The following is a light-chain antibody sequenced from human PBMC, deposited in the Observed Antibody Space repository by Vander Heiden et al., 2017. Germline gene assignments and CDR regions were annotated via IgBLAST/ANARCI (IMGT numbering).Light chain of an antibody. CDR3: AAWDDSLNVV. V-gene: IGLV1-44*01. J-gene: IGLJ2*01. CDR2: SND. CDR1: SSNIGRNT. Sequence: QSVLTQPPSASGTTGQRVSISCSGSSSNIGRNTVNWYQQLPGTAPKLLIYSNDQRPSGVTDRFSGSKSGTSASLAISGLQSEDEADYYCAAWDDSLNVVFGGGTKLTVL.